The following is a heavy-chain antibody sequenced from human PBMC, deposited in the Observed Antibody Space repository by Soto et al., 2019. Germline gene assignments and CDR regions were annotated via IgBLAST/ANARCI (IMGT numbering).Heavy chain of an antibody. D-gene: IGHD3-3*01. CDR3: ARLEIRYYYYYMDV. J-gene: IGHJ6*03. CDR1: GFTFSSYS. Sequence: GGSLRLSCAASGFTFSSYSMNWVRQAPGKGLEWVSYISSSSSTIYYADSVKGRFTISRDNAKNSLYLQMNSLRAEDTAVYYCARLEIRYYYYYMDVWGKGTTVTVSS. CDR2: ISSSSSTI. V-gene: IGHV3-48*01.